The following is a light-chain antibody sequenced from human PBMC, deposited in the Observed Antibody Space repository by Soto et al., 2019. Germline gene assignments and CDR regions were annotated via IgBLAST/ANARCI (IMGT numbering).Light chain of an antibody. J-gene: IGKJ2*01. CDR1: QSVSTRY. CDR3: HQFGSSPLAFT. V-gene: IGKV3-20*01. CDR2: GAS. Sequence: ESMLTQSPGTLSLSPGERATLSCRASQSVSTRYLAWYQQKPGQAPRLLIYGASIRAAGIPDRFSGSGSGTGVTLTLSRLEPEDLAVYYCHQFGSSPLAFTFGQGTKLEI.